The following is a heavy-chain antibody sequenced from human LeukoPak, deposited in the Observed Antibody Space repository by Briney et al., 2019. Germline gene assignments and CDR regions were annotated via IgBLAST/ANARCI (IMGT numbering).Heavy chain of an antibody. Sequence: PSQTLSLTCTVSGGSISSGSYYWSWIRQPAGKGLEWIGRIYTSGSTNYNPSLKSRVTISVDTSKNQFSLKLSSVTAADTAVYYCARAPDCSSTSCYAYHYGMGVWGQGTTVTVSS. CDR2: IYTSGST. CDR1: GGSISSGSYY. J-gene: IGHJ6*02. D-gene: IGHD2-2*01. V-gene: IGHV4-61*02. CDR3: ARAPDCSSTSCYAYHYGMGV.